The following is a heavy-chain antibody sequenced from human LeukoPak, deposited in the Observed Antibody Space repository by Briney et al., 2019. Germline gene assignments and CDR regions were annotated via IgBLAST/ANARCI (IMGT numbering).Heavy chain of an antibody. V-gene: IGHV4-34*01. Sequence: SETLSLTCGVSGTSLSGYYWNWIRQPPGKGLEWIGEINQSGRTNYNSSLKSRVTISADMSKNQFSLKLSSVTAADTAVYYCARLGYTKSSNYYYYYLDVWGKGTSVTVSS. D-gene: IGHD6-13*01. CDR1: GTSLSGYY. CDR2: INQSGRT. CDR3: ARLGYTKSSNYYYYYLDV. J-gene: IGHJ6*03.